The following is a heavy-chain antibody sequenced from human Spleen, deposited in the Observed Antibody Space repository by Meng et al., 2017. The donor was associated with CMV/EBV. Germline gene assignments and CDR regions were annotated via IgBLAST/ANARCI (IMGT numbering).Heavy chain of an antibody. CDR2: IYYSGST. Sequence: SETLSLTCTVSGGSISSSSYYWGWIRQPPGKGLEWIGSIYYSGSTYYNPSLKSRVTISVDTSKNQFSLKLSSVTAADTAVYYCARVSITSGMAFDIWGQGTMVTVSS. CDR3: ARVSITSGMAFDI. CDR1: GGSISSSSYY. J-gene: IGHJ3*02. D-gene: IGHD1-26*01. V-gene: IGHV4-39*07.